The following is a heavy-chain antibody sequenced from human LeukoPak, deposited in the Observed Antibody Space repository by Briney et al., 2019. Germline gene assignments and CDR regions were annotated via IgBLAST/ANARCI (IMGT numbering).Heavy chain of an antibody. CDR3: ARRLHYFDY. D-gene: IGHD2-21*02. J-gene: IGHJ4*02. CDR1: GDSISGSNYH. CDR2: IRYSGTT. Sequence: PSETLSLTCTVSGDSISGSNYHWGWIRQPPGKGLEWMGSIRYSGTTYYNPSLKGRVTIFVDTSNNQFSLRLSSVTAADTAVYYCARRLHYFDYWGQGSLVTVSS. V-gene: IGHV4-39*01.